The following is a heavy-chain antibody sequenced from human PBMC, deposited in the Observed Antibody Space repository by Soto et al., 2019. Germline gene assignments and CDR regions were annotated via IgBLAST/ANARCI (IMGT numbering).Heavy chain of an antibody. D-gene: IGHD4-17*01. CDR1: GFTYSSYG. Sequence: QVQLVESGGGVVQPGRSLRLSCAASGFTYSSYGMHWVRQAPGKGLEWVAVISYDGSNKYYADSVKGRFTISRDNSKNTLYLQMNSLRAEDTAVYYCAKENGDYADPDEGYFDLWGRGTLVTVSS. CDR2: ISYDGSNK. CDR3: AKENGDYADPDEGYFDL. J-gene: IGHJ2*01. V-gene: IGHV3-30*18.